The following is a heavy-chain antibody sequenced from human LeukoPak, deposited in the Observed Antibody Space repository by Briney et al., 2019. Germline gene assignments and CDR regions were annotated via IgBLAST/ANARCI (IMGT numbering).Heavy chain of an antibody. CDR2: IKQDGSEK. D-gene: IGHD3-22*01. CDR3: AREGGSSGYHYGEVDY. J-gene: IGHJ4*02. Sequence: GGSLRLSCAASGFTFSSYWMSWVRQAPGKGLEWVGNIKQDGSEKYYVDSVKGRFTISRDNAKNSVYVQMNSLRAEDTAVYYCAREGGSSGYHYGEVDYWGQGTLVTVSS. CDR1: GFTFSSYW. V-gene: IGHV3-7*01.